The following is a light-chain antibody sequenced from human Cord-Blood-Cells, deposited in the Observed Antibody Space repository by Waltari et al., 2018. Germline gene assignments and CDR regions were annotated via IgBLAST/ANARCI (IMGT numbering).Light chain of an antibody. CDR1: QSISSW. Sequence: DIQMTQSPSTLSASVGYRLTITCRASQSISSWLAWYQQKPGKAPKLLIYKASSLESGVPSRFSGSGSGTEFTLTISSLQPDDFATYYCQQYNSYSTWTFGQGTKVEIK. J-gene: IGKJ1*01. V-gene: IGKV1-5*03. CDR3: QQYNSYSTWT. CDR2: KAS.